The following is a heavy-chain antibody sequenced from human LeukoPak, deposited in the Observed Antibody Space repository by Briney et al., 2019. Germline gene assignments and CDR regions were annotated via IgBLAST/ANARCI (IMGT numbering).Heavy chain of an antibody. D-gene: IGHD6-19*01. CDR1: GLTFSRDW. V-gene: IGHV3-21*01. CDR3: ATDVRDEYSSGWYPIGY. J-gene: IGHJ4*02. CDR2: ISSGSRYM. Sequence: GGSLRRSCEGFGLTFSRDWMSWVRQAPGKGLEWVSSISSGSRYMYYADSVKGRFTISRDNAKNSLYLLMNSLRVEDTAVYYCATDVRDEYSSGWYPIGYWGQGTLVTVSS.